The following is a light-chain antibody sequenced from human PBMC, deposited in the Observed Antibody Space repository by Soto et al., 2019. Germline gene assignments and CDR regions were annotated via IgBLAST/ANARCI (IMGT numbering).Light chain of an antibody. CDR2: EVN. V-gene: IGLV2-8*01. Sequence: QSALTQPPSASGSPGQSVTISCTGTSSDVGGYKYVSWYQQHPGKAPKLMIFEVNKRPSGVPDRFSGSKSGNTASLTVSGLQAVDEADYYCSSYACINNLGVFGTGTKVTVL. CDR1: SSDVGGYKY. CDR3: SSYACINNLGV. J-gene: IGLJ1*01.